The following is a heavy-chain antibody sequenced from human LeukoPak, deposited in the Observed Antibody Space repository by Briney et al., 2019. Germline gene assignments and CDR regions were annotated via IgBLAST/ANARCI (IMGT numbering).Heavy chain of an antibody. CDR1: GGSISSCSYY. J-gene: IGHJ4*02. D-gene: IGHD3-10*01. V-gene: IGHV4-39*01. Sequence: SETLSLTCTVSGGSISSCSYYWGWIRQPPGKGLEWVGSIYYSGSTYYNPSLKSRVTISVDTSKNQFSLKLSSVTAADTAVYYCARSVRGVISRSYFDYWGQGTLVTVSS. CDR2: IYYSGST. CDR3: ARSVRGVISRSYFDY.